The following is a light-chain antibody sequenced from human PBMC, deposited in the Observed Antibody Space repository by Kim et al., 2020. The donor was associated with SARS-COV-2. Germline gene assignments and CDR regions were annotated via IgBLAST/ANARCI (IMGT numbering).Light chain of an antibody. CDR2: GAS. CDR1: QSVSSN. V-gene: IGKV3D-15*01. J-gene: IGKJ2*01. Sequence: SVSPGERVTRSCRASQSVSSNLAWYQQKPGQAPRLRIYGASTRGAGIPGRFSGGGSGTAFTLTISSLQSEDCAVYFCQQYTNRPYTFGQGTKLEI. CDR3: QQYTNRPYT.